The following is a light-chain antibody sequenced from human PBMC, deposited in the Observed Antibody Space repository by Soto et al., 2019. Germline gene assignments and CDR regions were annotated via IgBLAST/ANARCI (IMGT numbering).Light chain of an antibody. CDR3: QQYNNWPPLT. V-gene: IGKV3-15*01. J-gene: IGKJ4*01. CDR2: GAS. Sequence: EIVMTQSPATLSVSPGERATLSCRASQSVSGNLAWSQQKPGQAPRLLIYGASTRATGIPARFSGSGSGTEFTLTISSLPSEDFAVYYCQQYNNWPPLTFGGGTKVEIK. CDR1: QSVSGN.